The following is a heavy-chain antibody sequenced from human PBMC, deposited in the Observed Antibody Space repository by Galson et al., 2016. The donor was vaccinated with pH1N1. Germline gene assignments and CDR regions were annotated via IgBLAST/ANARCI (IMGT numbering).Heavy chain of an antibody. V-gene: IGHV5-51*03. CDR3: ARRETIGGVDY. CDR2: IYPGDSDT. Sequence: QSGAEVTKPGESLKISCKGSGYSFSSYWIGWVRQLPGKGLEWMGIIYPGDSDTKYSPSFQGQVTFSVDKSISTAYLQWSSLKASDTAMYYCARRETIGGVDYWGQGTLVTVSS. J-gene: IGHJ4*02. D-gene: IGHD3-3*01. CDR1: GYSFSSYW.